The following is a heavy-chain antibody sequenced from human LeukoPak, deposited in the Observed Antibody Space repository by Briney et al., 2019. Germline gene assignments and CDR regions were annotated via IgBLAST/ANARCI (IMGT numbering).Heavy chain of an antibody. CDR2: VNLQGST. J-gene: IGHJ4*02. CDR3: AREGGPYRPLDY. CDR1: GGSITNTIY. V-gene: IGHV4-4*02. Sequence: PSETLSLTCGVSGGSITNTIYWTWVRQPPGKGLEWIGEVNLQGSTNYNPSLMGRVAIAVDTSENHISLQLSYVTDAATAVYYCAREGGPYRPLDYSGQGTLVTVSS.